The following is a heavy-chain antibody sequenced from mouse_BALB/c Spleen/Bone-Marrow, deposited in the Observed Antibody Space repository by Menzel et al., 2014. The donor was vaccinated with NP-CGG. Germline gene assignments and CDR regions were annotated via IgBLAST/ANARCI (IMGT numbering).Heavy chain of an antibody. V-gene: IGHV14-3*02. Sequence: VQLQQSGAELVKPGASVKLSCTASGFNIKDTYMHWVKQRPEQGLEWIGRIDPANGNTKYDPKFQGKATITADTSSNTAYLQLSSLTSVDTAVYYCAYGSSYDYFDYWGQGTTLTVSP. CDR2: IDPANGNT. J-gene: IGHJ2*01. CDR3: AYGSSYDYFDY. CDR1: GFNIKDTY. D-gene: IGHD1-1*01.